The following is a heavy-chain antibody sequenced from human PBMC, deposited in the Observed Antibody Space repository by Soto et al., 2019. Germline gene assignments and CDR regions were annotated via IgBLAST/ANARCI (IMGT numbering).Heavy chain of an antibody. CDR1: GGSFSSYY. V-gene: IGHV4-34*01. J-gene: IGHJ3*01. Sequence: QVQLQQWGAGLLKPSETLSLTCAVYGGSFSSYYWNWVRQPPGQGLEWIGEVTPSGKSNYNPSLKSRVTISKDTSKNQFSLEVTSMTAADTALYYCTTSGRRWPDSFDVWGQGTMVTVSS. D-gene: IGHD2-15*01. CDR3: TTSGRRWPDSFDV. CDR2: VTPSGKS.